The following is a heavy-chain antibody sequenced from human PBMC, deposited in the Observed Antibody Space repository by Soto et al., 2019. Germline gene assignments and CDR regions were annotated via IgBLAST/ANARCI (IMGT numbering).Heavy chain of an antibody. CDR3: ARMDIVVVPAAQRYNWFDP. D-gene: IGHD2-2*03. V-gene: IGHV4-61*01. Sequence: SETLSLTCTVSGGSVSSGSYYWSWIRQPPGKGLEWIGYIYYSGSTNYNPSLKSRVTISVDTSKNQFSLKLSSVTAADTAVYYCARMDIVVVPAAQRYNWFDPWGQGTLVTVSS. CDR2: IYYSGST. J-gene: IGHJ5*02. CDR1: GGSVSSGSYY.